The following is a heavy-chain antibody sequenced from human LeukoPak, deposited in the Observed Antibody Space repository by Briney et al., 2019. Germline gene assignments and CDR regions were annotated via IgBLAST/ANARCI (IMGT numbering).Heavy chain of an antibody. D-gene: IGHD4-17*01. V-gene: IGHV3-33*01. CDR2: IWNDGSHQ. CDR1: GFTFSSYG. Sequence: PGGSLRLSCSASGFTFSSYGMHLVRQAPGKGLEWVAVIWNDGSHQYYADSEKGRFTISRDNSRNTVYLQMNRLRVEDTAVYYCARDATEYGDSHFDWWGQGTLVTVSS. J-gene: IGHJ4*02. CDR3: ARDATEYGDSHFDW.